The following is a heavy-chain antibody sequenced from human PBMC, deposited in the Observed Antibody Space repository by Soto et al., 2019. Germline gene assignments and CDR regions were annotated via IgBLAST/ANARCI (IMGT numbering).Heavy chain of an antibody. J-gene: IGHJ4*02. V-gene: IGHV3-74*01. D-gene: IGHD5-12*01. CDR1: GFTFSSYW. CDR2: IKGDGRET. Sequence: EVQLMESGGGLVQPGGSLRLSCAASGFTFSSYWMHWVRQAPGKGLVWVSRIKGDGRETNYADSVKGRFTISRDNAKNTLYLQLNSLRAEDTAVYYCLRGNSGYGNFDYWGQGTRVTVSS. CDR3: LRGNSGYGNFDY.